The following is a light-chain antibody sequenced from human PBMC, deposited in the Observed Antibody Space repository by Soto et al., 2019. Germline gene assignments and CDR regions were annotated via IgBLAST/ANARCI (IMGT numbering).Light chain of an antibody. CDR1: QTISNY. J-gene: IGKJ5*01. CDR3: QQSYNTPIT. CDR2: AAS. V-gene: IGKV1-39*01. Sequence: DIQMTQSPSSLSASLGDRVTITCRASQTISNYLNWYQQKSGRAPELLVYAASNLQSGVPSRFTGSGSGTHFTLTISGLEPADFATSFCQQSYNTPITFGQGTRLEIK.